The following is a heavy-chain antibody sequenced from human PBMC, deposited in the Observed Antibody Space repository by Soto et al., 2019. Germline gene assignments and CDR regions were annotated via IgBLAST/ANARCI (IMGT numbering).Heavy chain of an antibody. Sequence: QVQLQESGPRLVKPSQTLTLTCTVSGGSISSGGYYWSWIRQHPGKGLEWIGYIYYSGTSNYNPSLKSRVIISVDTSNNQFSLKLSSVTAADTAVYYCARGGDWFDPWGQGTLVTVSS. CDR1: GGSISSGGYY. J-gene: IGHJ5*02. CDR3: ARGGDWFDP. V-gene: IGHV4-31*03. CDR2: IYYSGTS.